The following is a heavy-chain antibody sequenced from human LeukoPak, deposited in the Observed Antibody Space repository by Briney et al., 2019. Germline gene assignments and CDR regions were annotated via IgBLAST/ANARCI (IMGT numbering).Heavy chain of an antibody. Sequence: GESLKISCKGSGYSFSNYWIGWVRQMHGTGLEWVGIIYPTDSDTRYSPSFQGQVTISADKSISTAYLQWSSLTASDTAIYYCARQGLYSLTYYAGVDVWGQGTTVTVS. CDR2: IYPTDSDT. J-gene: IGHJ6*02. CDR3: ARQGLYSLTYYAGVDV. CDR1: GYSFSNYW. V-gene: IGHV5-51*01. D-gene: IGHD3-3*01.